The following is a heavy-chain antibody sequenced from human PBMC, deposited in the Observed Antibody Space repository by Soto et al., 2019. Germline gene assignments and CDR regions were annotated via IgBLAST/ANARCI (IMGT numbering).Heavy chain of an antibody. D-gene: IGHD2-15*01. CDR2: IYYSGST. V-gene: IGHV4-31*02. CDR1: GGPISSGGYY. J-gene: IGHJ5*02. Sequence: SETLSLTCTVSGGPISSGGYYWSWIRQHPGKGLQWIGYIYYSGSTYYNPSLKSRATISVDTSKNQFSLKLGSVTAADTAVYYCGRGPYCSGGRCGGRFDPWGQGTLIAVYS. CDR3: GRGPYCSGGRCGGRFDP.